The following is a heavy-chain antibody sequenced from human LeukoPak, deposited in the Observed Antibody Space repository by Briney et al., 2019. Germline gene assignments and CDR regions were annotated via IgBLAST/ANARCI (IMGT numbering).Heavy chain of an antibody. CDR1: GFTFSTYW. CDR3: ARDTGYFKFDY. J-gene: IGHJ4*02. V-gene: IGHV3-7*01. CDR2: IKEDGSQK. D-gene: IGHD3-9*01. Sequence: RGSLRLSCAASGFTFSTYWMTWVRQAPGKGLEWVANIKEDGSQKYYVDSVKGRFTISRDNAKNSLYLQMNSLRAEDTAVYYCARDTGYFKFDYWGQGTLVTVSS.